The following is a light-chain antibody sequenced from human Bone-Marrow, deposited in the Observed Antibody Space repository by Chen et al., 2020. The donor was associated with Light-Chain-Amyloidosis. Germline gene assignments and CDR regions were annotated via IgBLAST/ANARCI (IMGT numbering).Light chain of an antibody. CDR2: GNN. CDR1: SSNLGVVYN. Sequence: SVLPQPPSVSGAPGQRVTISCTGRSSNLGVVYNVNWYQQVPGTAPNLRMFGNNTRASGVPYRVSGSKSGTSASLAIAGLQAEDEADYYCQSYHSGLSAVVFGGGTKLTVL. V-gene: IGLV1-40*01. CDR3: QSYHSGLSAVV. J-gene: IGLJ2*01.